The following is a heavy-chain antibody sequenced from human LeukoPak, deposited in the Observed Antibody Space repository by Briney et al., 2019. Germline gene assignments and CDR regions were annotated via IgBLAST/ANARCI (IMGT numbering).Heavy chain of an antibody. D-gene: IGHD4-23*01. V-gene: IGHV1-69*01. CDR3: ARGWLAETTVVTPYNY. J-gene: IGHJ4*02. CDR2: IIPIFGTP. Sequence: SVKVSCKASGGTFSSYAISWVRQAPGQGLEWMGGIIPIFGTPNYAQEFQGRVTITADESTSTAYMELSSLRSEDTAVYYCARGWLAETTVVTPYNYWGQGTLVTVSS. CDR1: GGTFSSYA.